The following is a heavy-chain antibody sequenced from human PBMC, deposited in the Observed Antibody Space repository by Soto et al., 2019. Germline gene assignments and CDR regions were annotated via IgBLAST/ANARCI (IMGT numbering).Heavy chain of an antibody. J-gene: IGHJ4*02. Sequence: GGSLRLSCAASGFTFTRYSMNWVRQAPGKGLEWVSSISSTTNYTFYADSVKGRFTISRDNSKNTLYLQMNSLRAEDTAIYYCASVDYGAYIPHFDYWGQGALVTVSS. CDR1: GFTFTRYS. CDR2: ISSTTNYT. D-gene: IGHD4-17*01. V-gene: IGHV3-21*04. CDR3: ASVDYGAYIPHFDY.